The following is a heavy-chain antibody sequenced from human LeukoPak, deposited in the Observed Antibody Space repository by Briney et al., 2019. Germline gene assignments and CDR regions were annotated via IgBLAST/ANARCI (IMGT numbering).Heavy chain of an antibody. CDR2: INHSGST. CDR1: GGSFSGYY. V-gene: IGHV4-34*01. D-gene: IGHD2-2*01. CDR3: ARLHPRCSSTSCYWTWFDP. J-gene: IGHJ5*02. Sequence: SETLSLTCAVYGGSFSGYYWSWIRQPPGKGLEWIGEINHSGSTNYNPSLKSRVTISVDTSKNQFSLKLSSVTAADTAVYYCARLHPRCSSTSCYWTWFDPWGQGTLVTVSS.